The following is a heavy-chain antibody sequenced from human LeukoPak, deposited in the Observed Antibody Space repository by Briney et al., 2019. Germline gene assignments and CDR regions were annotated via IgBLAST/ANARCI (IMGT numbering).Heavy chain of an antibody. CDR2: MYNSDSP. J-gene: IGHJ4*02. CDR1: GASISSYY. V-gene: IGHV4-4*07. D-gene: IGHD6-19*01. Sequence: PSETLSLTCTVSGASISSYYWTWIRQPAGKGLEWIGRMYNSDSPNYNPSLKSRVIMSVDTSKNQVSLRLTSVTAADTAVYYCARESAVAGITALDYWGQGTLATVSS. CDR3: ARESAVAGITALDY.